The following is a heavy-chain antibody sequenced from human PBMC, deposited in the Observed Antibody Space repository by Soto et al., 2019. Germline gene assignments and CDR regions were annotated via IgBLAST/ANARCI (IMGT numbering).Heavy chain of an antibody. J-gene: IGHJ4*02. V-gene: IGHV4-39*01. CDR3: ATTPYDFWSGYYPRYFDY. Sequence: QLHLQESGPGLVKPSETLSLTCTVSGASISGSSYYWGWIRQPPGTRLEWIGAIYYTGSTYYRPSLKSRVTVSVDTSENQFSLKLSSVTAADTAVYYCATTPYDFWSGYYPRYFDYWGLGTLVTVSS. CDR1: GASISGSSYY. D-gene: IGHD3-3*01. CDR2: IYYTGST.